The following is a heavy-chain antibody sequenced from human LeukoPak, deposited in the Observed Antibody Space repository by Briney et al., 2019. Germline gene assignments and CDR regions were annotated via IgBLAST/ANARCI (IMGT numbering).Heavy chain of an antibody. CDR2: INHSGST. CDR1: GGSFSGYY. J-gene: IGHJ5*02. V-gene: IGHV4-34*01. Sequence: SETLSLTCAVYGGSFSGYYWSWIRQPPGKGLEWIGEINHSGSTNYNPSLKSRVTISVDTSKNQFSLKLSSVTAADTAVYYCARIWFGELNVWFDPWGQGTLVTVSS. D-gene: IGHD3-10*01. CDR3: ARIWFGELNVWFDP.